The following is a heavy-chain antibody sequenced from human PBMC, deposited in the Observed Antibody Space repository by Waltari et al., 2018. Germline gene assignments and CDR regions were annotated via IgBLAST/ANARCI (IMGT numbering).Heavy chain of an antibody. CDR2: ITYNGRNI. Sequence: QVQLVESGGGVVQPGRSMQRTFDATELPFGSLVLHWVRQAPGKGLDWVAVITYNGRNIYYVDSVKGRFTISRDNSKKTLYMQMNSLRAEDTAVYYCARDYCDRTNCHGMDVWGQGTTVTVSS. J-gene: IGHJ6*02. D-gene: IGHD3-22*01. CDR1: ELPFGSLV. CDR3: ARDYCDRTNCHGMDV. V-gene: IGHV3-30*03.